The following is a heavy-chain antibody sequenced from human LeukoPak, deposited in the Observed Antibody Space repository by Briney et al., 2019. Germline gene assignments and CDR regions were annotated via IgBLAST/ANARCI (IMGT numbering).Heavy chain of an antibody. D-gene: IGHD3-10*01. J-gene: IGHJ4*02. CDR1: GGTFSSYA. CDR2: IISIFGTA. V-gene: IGHV1-69*13. CDR3: VLYYYGSGSPDY. Sequence: ASVKVSCKASGGTFSSYAISWVRQAPGQGLEWMGGIISIFGTANYAQKFQGRVTITADESTSTAYMELSSLRSEDTAVYYCVLYYYGSGSPDYWGQGTLVTVSS.